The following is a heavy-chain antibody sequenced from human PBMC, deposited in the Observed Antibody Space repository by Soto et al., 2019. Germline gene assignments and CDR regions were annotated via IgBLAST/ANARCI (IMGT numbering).Heavy chain of an antibody. CDR2: IIPIFGTA. D-gene: IGHD6-6*01. V-gene: IGHV1-69*13. CDR3: ARDLEYSSSSGQAYYYRMDV. J-gene: IGHJ6*02. CDR1: GGTFSSYA. Sequence: GASVKVSCKASGGTFSSYAISWVRQAPGQGLEWMGGIIPIFGTANYAQKFQGRVTITADESTSTAYMELSSLRSEDTAVYYCARDLEYSSSSGQAYYYRMDVWGQGTTVTVS.